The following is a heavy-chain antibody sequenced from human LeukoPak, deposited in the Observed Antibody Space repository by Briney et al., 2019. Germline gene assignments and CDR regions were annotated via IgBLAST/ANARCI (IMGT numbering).Heavy chain of an antibody. Sequence: SETLSLTCAVSGYSITSGYYWAWIRQPPGKGMEWIGNIYHSGSTYYNPSLKSRVTVSVDTSKNQFSLKLSSVTAADTAVYYCARRYSNYFFDYWGQGTLVTVSS. CDR2: IYHSGST. V-gene: IGHV4-38-2*01. J-gene: IGHJ4*02. D-gene: IGHD4-11*01. CDR3: ARRYSNYFFDY. CDR1: GYSITSGYY.